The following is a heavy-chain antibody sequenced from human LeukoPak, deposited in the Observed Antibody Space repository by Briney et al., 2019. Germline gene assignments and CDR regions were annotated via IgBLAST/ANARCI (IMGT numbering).Heavy chain of an antibody. Sequence: ASVKVSCKASGYTLTSYGISWVRQAPGQGLEWMGWISAYNGNTNYAQKLQGRVTMTTDTSTSTAYMELRSLRSDDTAVYYCARGDLGDYGDRTLDYWGQGTLVTVSS. CDR1: GYTLTSYG. CDR2: ISAYNGNT. D-gene: IGHD4-17*01. CDR3: ARGDLGDYGDRTLDY. J-gene: IGHJ4*02. V-gene: IGHV1-18*01.